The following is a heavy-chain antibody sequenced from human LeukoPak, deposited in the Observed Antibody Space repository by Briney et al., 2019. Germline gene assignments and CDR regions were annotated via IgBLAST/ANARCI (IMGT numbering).Heavy chain of an antibody. CDR2: IYSDGRT. V-gene: IGHV3-53*01. Sequence: PGGSLRLSCAASGFTVSNKYMTWVRQAPGKGLEWVSLIYSDGRTYYADSVKGRCTISRDNSKNTLYLQMNSLRVEDTAVYYCARVSTMIVVVITSIFDYWGQGILVTVSS. CDR1: GFTVSNKY. J-gene: IGHJ4*02. CDR3: ARVSTMIVVVITSIFDY. D-gene: IGHD3-22*01.